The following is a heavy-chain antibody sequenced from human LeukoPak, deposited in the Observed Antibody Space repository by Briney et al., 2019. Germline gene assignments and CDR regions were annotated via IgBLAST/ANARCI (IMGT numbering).Heavy chain of an antibody. J-gene: IGHJ4*02. CDR3: ARDGGYSYGYDY. CDR1: GGSFSGYY. D-gene: IGHD5-18*01. Sequence: PSETLSLTCAIYGGSFSGYYWGWIRQPPGKGLEWLGSIYDYGSGSTYYNPSLKSRVTISLDTAKNQFSLKLSSVTAADTAVYYCARDGGYSYGYDYWGQGTLVTVSS. CDR2: IYDYGSGST. V-gene: IGHV4-38-2*02.